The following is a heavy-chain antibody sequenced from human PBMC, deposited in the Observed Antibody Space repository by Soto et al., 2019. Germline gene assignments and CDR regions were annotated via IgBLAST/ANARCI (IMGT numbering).Heavy chain of an antibody. CDR3: VREPWGFSGTWYDY. CDR2: INHDGSKT. J-gene: IGHJ4*02. D-gene: IGHD6-13*01. Sequence: GGSLRLSCAASGLTFSSYAMSWVRQAPGKGLEWVSRINHDGSKTEYADSVKGRFTISRDNTNNTLYLQMNSLRVEDTAMYYCVREPWGFSGTWYDYWGQGTLVTVSS. CDR1: GLTFSSYA. V-gene: IGHV3-74*01.